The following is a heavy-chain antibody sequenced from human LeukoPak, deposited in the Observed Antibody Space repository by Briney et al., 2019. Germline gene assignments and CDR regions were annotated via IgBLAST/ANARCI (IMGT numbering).Heavy chain of an antibody. CDR3: ARDEYSYGGRTHPYYFDN. J-gene: IGHJ4*02. Sequence: PSETLSLTCTVSGGSISSYYWSWIRQPAGTALEWIGRIYTSGTITYNPSLKSRVTMSVDTSKNQFSLKLSSVTAADTAVCYCARDEYSYGGRTHPYYFDNWGQGTLVTVSS. D-gene: IGHD5-18*01. V-gene: IGHV4-4*07. CDR2: IYTSGTI. CDR1: GGSISSYY.